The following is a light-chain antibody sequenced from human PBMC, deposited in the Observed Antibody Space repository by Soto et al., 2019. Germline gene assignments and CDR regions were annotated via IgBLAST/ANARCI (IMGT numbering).Light chain of an antibody. CDR1: QSLLFGGYNY. Sequence: DIVMTQSPLSLPVTPGEPASISCRSSQSLLFGGYNYLDWYLQKPGQSPQLLVYLGSNRASGVPDRFSGSGSATNFTLMISTVEAEDVCVYYCLQALQFPFTFGPGTKVDIK. CDR2: LGS. CDR3: LQALQFPFT. V-gene: IGKV2-28*01. J-gene: IGKJ3*01.